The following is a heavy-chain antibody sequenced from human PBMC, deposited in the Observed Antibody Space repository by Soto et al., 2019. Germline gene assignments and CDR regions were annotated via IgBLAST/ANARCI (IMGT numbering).Heavy chain of an antibody. CDR2: IYYSGST. CDR1: GGSISSSSYY. V-gene: IGHV4-39*01. J-gene: IGHJ4*02. Sequence: QLQLQESGPGLVKPSETLSLTCTVSGGSISSSSYYWGWIRQPPGKGLEWIGSIYYSGSTYYNPSLKSRATISVDTSKNQFSLKLSSVTAADTAVYYCARFTAGLEWPVPVDYWGQGTLVTVSS. D-gene: IGHD3-3*01. CDR3: ARFTAGLEWPVPVDY.